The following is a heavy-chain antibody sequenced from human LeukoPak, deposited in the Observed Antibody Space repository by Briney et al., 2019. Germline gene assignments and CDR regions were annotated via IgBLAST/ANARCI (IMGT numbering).Heavy chain of an antibody. V-gene: IGHV3-23*01. J-gene: IGHJ4*02. CDR3: AKDWDAPRLGSGSRERDSVDH. Sequence: GGSLRLSCAASGFTFSSYAMSWVRQAPGKGLEWVSAISGSGGSTYCADSVKGRFTISRDNSKNTLYLQMNSLRAEDTAVYYCAKDWDAPRLGSGSRERDSVDHWGQGTLVTVSS. CDR1: GFTFSSYA. D-gene: IGHD3-10*02. CDR2: ISGSGGST.